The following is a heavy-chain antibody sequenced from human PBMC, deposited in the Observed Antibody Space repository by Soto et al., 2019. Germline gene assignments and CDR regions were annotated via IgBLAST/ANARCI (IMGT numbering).Heavy chain of an antibody. Sequence: SETLSLTCAVYGGSFSGYYWSWIRQPPGKGLEWIGEINHSGSTNYNPSLKSRVTISVDTSKNQFSLKLSSVTAADTAVYYCASVDSSGWSAGTFDYWGQGTLVTVSS. CDR2: INHSGST. CDR1: GGSFSGYY. CDR3: ASVDSSGWSAGTFDY. J-gene: IGHJ4*02. D-gene: IGHD6-19*01. V-gene: IGHV4-34*01.